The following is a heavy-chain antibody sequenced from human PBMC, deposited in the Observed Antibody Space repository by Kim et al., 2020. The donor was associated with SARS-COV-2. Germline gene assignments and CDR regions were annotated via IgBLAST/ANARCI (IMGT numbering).Heavy chain of an antibody. Sequence: SVKVSCKASGGTFSSYAISWVRQAPGQGLEWMGGIIPMFGTPNYAQKFQGRVTITADEFTSTAYMEMSSLRSEDTAVYYCARESYSSTHWYFDLWGRGTLVTVSS. D-gene: IGHD6-19*01. V-gene: IGHV1-69*13. J-gene: IGHJ2*01. CDR3: ARESYSSTHWYFDL. CDR1: GGTFSSYA. CDR2: IIPMFGTP.